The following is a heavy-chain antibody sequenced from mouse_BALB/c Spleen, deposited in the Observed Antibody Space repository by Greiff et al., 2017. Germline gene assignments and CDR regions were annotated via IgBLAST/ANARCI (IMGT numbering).Heavy chain of an antibody. J-gene: IGHJ4*01. Sequence: VQLKQSGPELVKPGASVKISCKASGYTFTDYNMHWVKQSHGKSLEWIGYIYPYNGGTGYNQKFKSKATLTVDNSSSTDYMELRSLTSKDSAVYYCARYGGYVSIDYWGQGTSVTVSS. CDR3: ARYGGYVSIDY. D-gene: IGHD2-3*01. CDR1: GYTFTDYN. CDR2: IYPYNGGT. V-gene: IGHV1S29*02.